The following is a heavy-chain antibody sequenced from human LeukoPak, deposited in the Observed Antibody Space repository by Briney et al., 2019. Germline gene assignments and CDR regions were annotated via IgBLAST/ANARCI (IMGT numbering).Heavy chain of an antibody. CDR3: AGVVTTTRYYYYYMDV. Sequence: SVKVSCKASGGTFSSYAISWVRQAPGQGLEWMGGIIPIFGTANYAQKFQGRVTITADESTSTAYMELSSLRSEDTAVYYCAGVVTTTRYYYYYMDVWGKGTTVTVSS. CDR1: GGTFSSYA. CDR2: IIPIFGTA. D-gene: IGHD4-17*01. V-gene: IGHV1-69*01. J-gene: IGHJ6*03.